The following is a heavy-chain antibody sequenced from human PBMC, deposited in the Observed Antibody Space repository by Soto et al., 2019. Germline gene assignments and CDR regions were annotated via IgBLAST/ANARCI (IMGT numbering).Heavy chain of an antibody. Sequence: SVKVSCKASGGTFSSYAISWVRQAPGQGLEWMGGIIPIFGTANYAQKFQGRVTITADESTSTAYMELSSLRSEDTAVYYCARDIVPNGGGWGRNYYYYGMDVWGQGTTVTVSS. CDR3: ARDIVPNGGGWGRNYYYYGMDV. D-gene: IGHD6-19*01. J-gene: IGHJ6*02. V-gene: IGHV1-69*13. CDR1: GGTFSSYA. CDR2: IIPIFGTA.